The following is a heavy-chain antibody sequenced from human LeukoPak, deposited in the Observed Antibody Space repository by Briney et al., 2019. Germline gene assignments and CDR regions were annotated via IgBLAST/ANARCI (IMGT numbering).Heavy chain of an antibody. Sequence: PGGSLRLXCAASGFTFSSYSMNWDRQAPGKGLEWVSSISSSSSYIYYADSVKGRFTISRDNAKNSLYLQMNSLRAEDTAVYYCARDSFGGSYPNWFDPWGQGTLVTVSS. CDR2: ISSSSSYI. D-gene: IGHD1-26*01. J-gene: IGHJ5*02. CDR3: ARDSFGGSYPNWFDP. CDR1: GFTFSSYS. V-gene: IGHV3-21*01.